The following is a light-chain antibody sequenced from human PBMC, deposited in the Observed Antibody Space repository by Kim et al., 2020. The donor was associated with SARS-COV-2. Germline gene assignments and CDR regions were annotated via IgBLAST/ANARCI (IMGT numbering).Light chain of an antibody. CDR1: QCISRY. V-gene: IGKV1-39*01. CDR2: AVS. Sequence: LTITSRASQCISRYLNLYPPKPGNAPKLLIYAVSSLQSGVPSRFSGSGSGTEFTFTIRSLEPECIATYYCLQSYSTPRITFCPGTRMEIK. CDR3: LQSYSTPRIT. J-gene: IGKJ5*01.